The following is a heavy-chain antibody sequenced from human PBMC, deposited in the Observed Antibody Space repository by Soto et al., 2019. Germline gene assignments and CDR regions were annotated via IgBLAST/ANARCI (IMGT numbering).Heavy chain of an antibody. CDR2: ISGSGGST. V-gene: IGHV3-23*01. CDR1: GFTFSSYA. Sequence: GGSLRLSCAASGFTFSSYAMSWVRQAPGKGLEWVSAISGSGGSTYYADSVKGRFTISRDNSKNTLYLQMNSLRAEDTAVYYCAKDKEQQLVLFRDYYYYYGMDVWGQGTTVTVSS. D-gene: IGHD6-13*01. CDR3: AKDKEQQLVLFRDYYYYYGMDV. J-gene: IGHJ6*02.